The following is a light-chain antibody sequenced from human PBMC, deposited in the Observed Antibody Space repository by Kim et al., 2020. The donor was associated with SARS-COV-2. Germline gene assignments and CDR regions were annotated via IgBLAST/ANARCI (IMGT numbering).Light chain of an antibody. Sequence: PGERATLSCRASQNIDTYLAWYQQSPGQAPRRLVYDASNRATGVPDRFSGSGSGTDFTLTISSLEPEDFSIYYCQQRNSWPPAVTFGGGTKVDIK. J-gene: IGKJ4*01. CDR3: QQRNSWPPAVT. CDR1: QNIDTY. CDR2: DAS. V-gene: IGKV3-11*01.